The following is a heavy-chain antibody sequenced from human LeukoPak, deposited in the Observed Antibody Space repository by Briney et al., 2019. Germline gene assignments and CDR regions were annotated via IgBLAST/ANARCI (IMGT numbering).Heavy chain of an antibody. J-gene: IGHJ4*02. CDR3: ATYTVDTAMGYDY. CDR2: IIPILGIT. D-gene: IGHD5-18*01. CDR1: GGTFSSYA. Sequence: SVKVSCKASGGTFSSYAISWVRQAPGQGLEWMGRIIPILGITNYAQKFQGRVTITADKSTSTAYMELSSLRSEDTAVYYCATYTVDTAMGYDYWGQGTLVTVSS. V-gene: IGHV1-69*04.